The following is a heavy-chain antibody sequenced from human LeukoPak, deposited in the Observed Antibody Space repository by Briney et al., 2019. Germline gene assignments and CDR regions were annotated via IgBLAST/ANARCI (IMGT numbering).Heavy chain of an antibody. J-gene: IGHJ4*02. D-gene: IGHD3-22*01. V-gene: IGHV3-23*01. CDR1: GFTFSNAW. Sequence: GGSLRLSCAASGFTFSNAWMSWVRQAPGKGLEWVSAISGSGGSTYYADSVKGRFTISRDNSKNTLYLQMNSLRAEDTAVYYCALEDYYDSSGQIHWGQGTLVTVSS. CDR2: ISGSGGST. CDR3: ALEDYYDSSGQIH.